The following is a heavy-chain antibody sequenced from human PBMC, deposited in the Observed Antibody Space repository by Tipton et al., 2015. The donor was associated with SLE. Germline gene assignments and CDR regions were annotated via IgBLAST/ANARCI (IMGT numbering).Heavy chain of an antibody. CDR2: ISSSGSTI. J-gene: IGHJ2*01. Sequence: SLRLSCAASGFTFSDYYMSWIRQAPGKGLEWVSYISSSGSTIYYADSVKGRFTISRDNAKNPLYLQMNSLRAEDTAVYYCARKAAAGPGVDWYFDLWGRGTLVTVSS. D-gene: IGHD6-13*01. V-gene: IGHV3-11*01. CDR3: ARKAAAGPGVDWYFDL. CDR1: GFTFSDYY.